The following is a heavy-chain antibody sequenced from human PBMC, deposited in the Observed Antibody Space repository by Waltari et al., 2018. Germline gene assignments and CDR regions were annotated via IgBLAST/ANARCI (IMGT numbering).Heavy chain of an antibody. CDR3: AKGGIRADYYGMDV. J-gene: IGHJ6*02. CDR2: ISYDGSNK. D-gene: IGHD5-18*01. V-gene: IGHV3-30*18. Sequence: MHWVRQAPGKGLEWVAVISYDGSNKYYADSVKGRFTISRDNSKNTLYLQMNSLRAEDTAVYYCAKGGIRADYYGMDVWGQGTTVTVSS.